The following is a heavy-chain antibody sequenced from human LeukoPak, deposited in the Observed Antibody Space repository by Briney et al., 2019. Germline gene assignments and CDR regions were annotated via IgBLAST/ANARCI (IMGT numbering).Heavy chain of an antibody. V-gene: IGHV7-4-1*02. CDR2: INTNTGNP. Sequence: ASVTVSCKASGGTFSSYAISWVRQAPGQGLEWMGWINTNTGNPTYAQGFTGRFVFSLDTSVSTAYLQISSLKAEDTAVYYCARSPSLGRLLPYYFDYWGQGTLVTVSS. CDR1: GGTFSSYA. CDR3: ARSPSLGRLLPYYFDY. D-gene: IGHD2-15*01. J-gene: IGHJ4*02.